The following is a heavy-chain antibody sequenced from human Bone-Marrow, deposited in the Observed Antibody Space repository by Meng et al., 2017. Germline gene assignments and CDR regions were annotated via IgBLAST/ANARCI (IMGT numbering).Heavy chain of an antibody. CDR1: GFTFSSCD. CDR3: ARGAYYGSGSYECFDY. CDR2: IGTAGDT. D-gene: IGHD3-10*01. V-gene: IGHV3-13*01. J-gene: IGHJ4*02. Sequence: GESLKISCAASGFTFSSCDMHWVRQATGKGLEWVSAIGTAGDTYYPGSVKGRFTISRDNSKNTLYLQMNSLRAEDTAVYYCARGAYYGSGSYECFDYWGQGTLVTVSS.